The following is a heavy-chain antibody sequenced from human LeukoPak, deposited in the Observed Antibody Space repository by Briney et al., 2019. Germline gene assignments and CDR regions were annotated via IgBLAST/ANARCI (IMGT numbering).Heavy chain of an antibody. J-gene: IGHJ3*02. D-gene: IGHD3-3*01. CDR2: IIPIFGTA. Sequence: ASVKVSCKASGGTFSSYAISWVRQAPGQGLEWMGGIIPIFGTANYAQKFQGRLTITTDESTSTAYMELSSLRSEDAAVYYCARGDFWSGYYRAGDAFDIWGQGTMVTVSS. CDR1: GGTFSSYA. CDR3: ARGDFWSGYYRAGDAFDI. V-gene: IGHV1-69*05.